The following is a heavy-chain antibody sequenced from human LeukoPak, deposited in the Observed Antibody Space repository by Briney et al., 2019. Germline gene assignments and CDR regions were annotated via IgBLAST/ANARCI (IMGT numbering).Heavy chain of an antibody. V-gene: IGHV3-30*02. D-gene: IGHD6-19*01. CDR3: ARDKVAGSMAGSNFDY. J-gene: IGHJ4*02. CDR1: GFTFRNYG. Sequence: PGRSLRLSCAASGFTFRNYGMHWVRQAPGKGLEWVAFIRFDGSDIYYADSVKGRFTISRDSSKNTLYLQMNSLRPEDTAVYYCARDKVAGSMAGSNFDYWGQGTLVTVSS. CDR2: IRFDGSDI.